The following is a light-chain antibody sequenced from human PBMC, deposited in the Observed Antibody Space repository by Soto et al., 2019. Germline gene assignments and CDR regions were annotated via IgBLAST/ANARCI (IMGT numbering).Light chain of an antibody. Sequence: AIRMAQSPSAFSASTVYRFTIICLASQGISSYLAWYQQKPGKAPKLLIYAASTLQSGVPSRFSGSGSGTDFTLTISCLQSEDFATYYCQQYYSYPPITFGQGTRLEIK. V-gene: IGKV1-8*01. J-gene: IGKJ5*01. CDR1: QGISSY. CDR2: AAS. CDR3: QQYYSYPPIT.